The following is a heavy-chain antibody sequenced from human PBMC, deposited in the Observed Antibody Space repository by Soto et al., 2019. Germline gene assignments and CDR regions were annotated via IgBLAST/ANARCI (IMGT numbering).Heavy chain of an antibody. V-gene: IGHV4-39*01. J-gene: IGHJ6*02. D-gene: IGHD3-9*01. CDR3: ARHPVLRYFDWLFSYYGMDV. Sequence: QLQLQESGPGLVKPSETLSLTCTVSGGSISSSSYYWGWIRQPPGKGLEWIGSIYYSGSTYYNPSLKSRVTISVDTSKTQYSLKLSSVTAADTAVYYCARHPVLRYFDWLFSYYGMDVWGPGTTGTGSS. CDR2: IYYSGST. CDR1: GGSISSSSYY.